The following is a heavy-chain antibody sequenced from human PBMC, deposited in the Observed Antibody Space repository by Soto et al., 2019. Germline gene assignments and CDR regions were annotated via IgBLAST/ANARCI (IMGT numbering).Heavy chain of an antibody. D-gene: IGHD3-22*01. J-gene: IGHJ5*02. V-gene: IGHV1-69*12. Sequence: QVQLVQSGAEVKKPGSSVKVSCKASGGTFSSYAISWVRQAPGQGLEWMGGIIPIFGTANYAQKFQGRVTIAADESTSTAYMELSSLRSEDTAVYYWARSLIGVVAPYNWFDPWGQGTLVTVSS. CDR3: ARSLIGVVAPYNWFDP. CDR2: IIPIFGTA. CDR1: GGTFSSYA.